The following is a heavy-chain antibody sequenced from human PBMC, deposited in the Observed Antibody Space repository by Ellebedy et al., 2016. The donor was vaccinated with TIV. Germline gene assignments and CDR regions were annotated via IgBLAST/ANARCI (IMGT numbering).Heavy chain of an antibody. CDR3: ARDLGYGYGYFDY. CDR1: GGSISTGSYY. Sequence: MPSETLSLTCTVSGGSISTGSYYWGWIRQPPGKGLEWIGNIYYSWSTHYNPSLKSRVTISLDTSKNQFSLRLSSVTAADTAVYYCARDLGYGYGYFDYWGQGTLVTVSS. V-gene: IGHV4-39*07. CDR2: IYYSWST. J-gene: IGHJ4*02. D-gene: IGHD5-18*01.